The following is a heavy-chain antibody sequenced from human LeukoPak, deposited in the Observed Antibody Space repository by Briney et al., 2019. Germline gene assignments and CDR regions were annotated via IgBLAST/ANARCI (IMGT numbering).Heavy chain of an antibody. CDR2: IIGSSGDT. CDR1: GFRFGNFA. V-gene: IGHV3-23*01. CDR3: AKGAYDYIEMGYFDD. Sequence: GGSLRLSCAASGFRFGNFAMSWVRQAPGKGLEWVSLIIGSSGDTLYADSVKGRFTISRDISKNRLYLQMNSLRAEDTALYYCAKGAYDYIEMGYFDDWGQGALVTVSS. D-gene: IGHD5-12*01. J-gene: IGHJ4*02.